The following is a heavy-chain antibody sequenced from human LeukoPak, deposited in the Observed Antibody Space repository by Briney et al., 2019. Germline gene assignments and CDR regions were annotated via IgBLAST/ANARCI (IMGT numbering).Heavy chain of an antibody. CDR3: ALVGSYGYDY. Sequence: GGSLRLSCAASGFTFSSYAMSWVRQAPGKGPEWVSAISGSGGSTYYADSVKGRFTISRDNSKNTLYLQMNSLRAEDTAVYYCALVGSYGYDYWGQGTLVTVSS. V-gene: IGHV3-23*01. J-gene: IGHJ4*02. D-gene: IGHD5-18*01. CDR2: ISGSGGST. CDR1: GFTFSSYA.